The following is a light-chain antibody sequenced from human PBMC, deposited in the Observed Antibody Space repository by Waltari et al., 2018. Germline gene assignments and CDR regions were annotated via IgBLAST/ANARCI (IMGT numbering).Light chain of an antibody. CDR1: SSDVGNYNY. J-gene: IGLJ2*01. CDR2: DVN. Sequence: QSALTQPASVSGSPGQSITISCTGTSSDVGNYNYVSWFQQHPGKAPQLIIHDVNKRPSGVSHRYSGSKSANTAYLTISGLQAEDEADYYCSSYTSITTVVFGGGTKLTVL. CDR3: SSYTSITTVV. V-gene: IGLV2-14*03.